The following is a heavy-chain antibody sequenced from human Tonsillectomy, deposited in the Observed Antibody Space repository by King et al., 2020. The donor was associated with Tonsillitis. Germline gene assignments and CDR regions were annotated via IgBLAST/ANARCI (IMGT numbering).Heavy chain of an antibody. CDR1: GGTFSNYA. CDR2: IITMLGIA. CDR3: ARDAGYCSGGSCYGYYYYYMDV. V-gene: IGHV1-69*09. J-gene: IGHJ6*03. Sequence: QLVQSGAEVKKPGSSVKVSCKASGGTFSNYAISWVRQAPGQGLEWMGRIITMLGIANYAQKFQGRVTITADKSTSTAYMELSSLRSEDTAVYYCARDAGYCSGGSCYGYYYYYMDVWDKGTTVTVSS. D-gene: IGHD2-15*01.